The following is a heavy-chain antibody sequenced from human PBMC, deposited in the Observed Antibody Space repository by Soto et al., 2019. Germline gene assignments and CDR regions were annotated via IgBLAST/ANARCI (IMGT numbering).Heavy chain of an antibody. Sequence: QVQLVQSGAEVKKPGSSVKVSCKASGGTFSSYTISWVRQAPGQGLEWMGRIIPILGIANYAQKFQGRVTINADKSTSTAYMELSSLRSEDTAVYYCDLVGSPSLSYWGQGTLVTVSS. CDR3: DLVGSPSLSY. CDR2: IIPILGIA. J-gene: IGHJ4*02. D-gene: IGHD1-26*01. V-gene: IGHV1-69*02. CDR1: GGTFSSYT.